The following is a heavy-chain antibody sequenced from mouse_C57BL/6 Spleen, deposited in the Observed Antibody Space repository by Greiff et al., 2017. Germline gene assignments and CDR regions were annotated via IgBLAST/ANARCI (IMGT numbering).Heavy chain of an antibody. V-gene: IGHV1-50*01. J-gene: IGHJ2*01. CDR1: GYTFTSYW. CDR3: ARSAYSNWGNY. CDR2: IDPSDSYT. Sequence: QVHVKQPGAELVKPGASVKLSCKASGYTFTSYWMQWVKQRPGQGLEWIGEIDPSDSYTNYNQKFKGKATLTVDTSSSTAYMQLSSLTSEDSAVYYCARSAYSNWGNYWGQGTTLTVSS. D-gene: IGHD2-5*01.